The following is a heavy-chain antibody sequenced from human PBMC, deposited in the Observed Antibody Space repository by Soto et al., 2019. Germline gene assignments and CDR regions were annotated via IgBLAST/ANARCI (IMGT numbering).Heavy chain of an antibody. CDR2: IYYSGST. CDR3: ATWGGSGSFGLDP. D-gene: IGHD5-12*01. Sequence: QVQLQESGPGLVKPSQTLSLSCTVSGGSISSGAHYWSWIRQHPGKGLEWIGYIYYSGSTYYNPSLKSRVTISVDTSKHLFSLNLSSVTAADTAVYYCATWGGSGSFGLDPWGQGTLVTVSS. J-gene: IGHJ5*02. CDR1: GGSISSGAHY. V-gene: IGHV4-31*03.